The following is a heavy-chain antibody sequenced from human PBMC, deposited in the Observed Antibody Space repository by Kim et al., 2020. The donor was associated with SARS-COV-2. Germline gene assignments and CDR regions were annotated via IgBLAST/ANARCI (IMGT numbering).Heavy chain of an antibody. Sequence: GGSLRLSCAASGFTFSSYGMHWVRQAPGKGLEWVAVIWYDGSNKYYADSVKGRFTISRDNSKNTLYLQMNSLRAEDTAVYYCARDGGITIFGVAENWFGPWGQGTLVTVSS. CDR3: ARDGGITIFGVAENWFGP. CDR1: GFTFSSYG. V-gene: IGHV3-33*01. CDR2: IWYDGSNK. J-gene: IGHJ5*02. D-gene: IGHD3-3*01.